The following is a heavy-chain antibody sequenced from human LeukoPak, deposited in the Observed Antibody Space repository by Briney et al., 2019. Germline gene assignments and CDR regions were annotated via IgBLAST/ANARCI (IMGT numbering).Heavy chain of an antibody. D-gene: IGHD2-15*01. CDR2: ISAYNGNT. J-gene: IGHJ3*02. CDR3: ARDMGYCSGGSCPHNAFDI. V-gene: IGHV1-18*01. CDR1: GYTFTSYG. Sequence: ASVKVSCKASGYTFTSYGISWVRQAPGQGLEWMGWISAYNGNTNYAQKLQGRVTMTTDTSTSTAYMELRSLRSDDTAVYYCARDMGYCSGGSCPHNAFDIWGQGTMVTVS.